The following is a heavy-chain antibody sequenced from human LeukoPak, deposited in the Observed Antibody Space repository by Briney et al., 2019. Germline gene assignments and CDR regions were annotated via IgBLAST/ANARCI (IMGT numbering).Heavy chain of an antibody. J-gene: IGHJ4*02. V-gene: IGHV4-38-2*02. CDR1: GYSISSGYY. D-gene: IGHD5-24*01. CDR3: ARARREMVDY. Sequence: SGTLSLTCTVSGYSISSGYYWGWIRQPPGKGLEWIGSIYHSGSTYYNPSLKSRVTISVDTSKNQFSLKLRSVTAADTAVYYCARARREMVDYWGQGTLVTVSS. CDR2: IYHSGST.